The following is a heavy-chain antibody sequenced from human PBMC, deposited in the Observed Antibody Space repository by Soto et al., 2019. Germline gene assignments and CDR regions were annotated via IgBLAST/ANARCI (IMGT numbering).Heavy chain of an antibody. D-gene: IGHD6-19*01. CDR2: IKSKTDGGTT. CDR3: TTGGAVAGTIGGFDY. CDR1: GFTFSNAW. Sequence: EVQLVESGGGLVKPGGSLRLSCAASGFTFSNAWMSWVRQAPGKGLEWVGRIKSKTDGGTTDYAAPVKGRFTISRDDSKSTLYLQMNSLKTEDTAVYYCTTGGAVAGTIGGFDYWGQGTLVTVSS. J-gene: IGHJ4*02. V-gene: IGHV3-15*01.